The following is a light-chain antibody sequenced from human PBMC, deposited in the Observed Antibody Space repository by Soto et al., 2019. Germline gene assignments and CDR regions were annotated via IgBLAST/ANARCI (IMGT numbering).Light chain of an antibody. CDR1: QSVSSN. J-gene: IGKJ1*01. Sequence: VMTQSPATLSVSPGDRATLSCRASQSVSSNLAWYQQKPGQAPRLLIYGASTRATGIPARFSGSGSGTEFTLTISSLQSEDFAVYHCQQYNNWPRTFGQGTKVDI. V-gene: IGKV3-15*01. CDR3: QQYNNWPRT. CDR2: GAS.